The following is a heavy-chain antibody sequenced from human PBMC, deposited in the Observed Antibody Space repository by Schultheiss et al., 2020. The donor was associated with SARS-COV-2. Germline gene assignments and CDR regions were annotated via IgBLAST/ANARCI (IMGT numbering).Heavy chain of an antibody. J-gene: IGHJ4*02. D-gene: IGHD5-12*01. CDR1: GGTFSSYA. CDR2: ISAYNGNT. V-gene: IGHV1-69*10. Sequence: SVKVSCKASGGTFSSYAISWVRQAPGQGLEWMGWISAYNGNTNYAQKFQGRVTITADKSTSTAYMELSSLRSEDTAVYYCASTLGRGYSGYYYFDYWGQGTLVTVSS. CDR3: ASTLGRGYSGYYYFDY.